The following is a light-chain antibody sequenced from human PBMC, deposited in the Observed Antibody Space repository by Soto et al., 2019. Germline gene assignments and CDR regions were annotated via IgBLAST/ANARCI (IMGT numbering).Light chain of an antibody. CDR3: QQYNNWPPWT. CDR1: QSVSSN. J-gene: IGKJ1*01. V-gene: IGKV3-15*01. CDR2: GAS. Sequence: EIVMTQSPATLSVSPGERATLSCRARQSVSSNLALYQQKPGQAPRLLIYGASPRATGIPDRFSGSGSGTEFTLTISSLQSEDFAVYYCQQYNNWPPWTFGQGTKVEIK.